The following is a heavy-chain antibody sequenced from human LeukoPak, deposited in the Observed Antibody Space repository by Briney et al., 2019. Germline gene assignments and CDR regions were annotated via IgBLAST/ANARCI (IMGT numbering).Heavy chain of an antibody. CDR2: IKQDGSEK. V-gene: IGHV3-7*01. Sequence: GGSLRLSCAASGFTFSSYWMSWVRQAPGKGLEWVANIKQDGSEKYYVDSVKGRFTISRDNDKNSLYLQMNSLRAEDTAVYYCASVIAVADPFDYWGQGTLVTVSS. J-gene: IGHJ4*02. D-gene: IGHD6-19*01. CDR1: GFTFSSYW. CDR3: ASVIAVADPFDY.